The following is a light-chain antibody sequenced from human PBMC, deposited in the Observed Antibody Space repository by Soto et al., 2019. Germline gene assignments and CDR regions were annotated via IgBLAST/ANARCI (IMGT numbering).Light chain of an antibody. CDR2: DAS. V-gene: IGKV3-20*01. Sequence: EIVLTQSPGTLSLSPGERATLSCRASQTIISNYLAWYQQRPGQAPRLLIYDASRRATGIPERFSGSGSGTDVTLTISSLQPDDIAVYYCQQYHNWPAFGQGTKV. CDR3: QQYHNWPA. CDR1: QTIISNY. J-gene: IGKJ1*01.